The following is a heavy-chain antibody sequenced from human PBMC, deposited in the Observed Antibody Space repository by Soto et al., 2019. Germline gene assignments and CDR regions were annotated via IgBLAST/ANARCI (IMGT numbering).Heavy chain of an antibody. Sequence: GASVKVSCKASGYTFTSYAMHWVRQAPGQRLEWMGWISAGNGNTKYSQKFQGRVTITRDTSASTAYMELSSLRSEDTAVYYCPRDPTVTNYYFDYCRQRTLVTVSS. D-gene: IGHD4-17*01. CDR1: GYTFTSYA. CDR3: PRDPTVTNYYFDY. J-gene: IGHJ4*02. V-gene: IGHV1-3*01. CDR2: ISAGNGNT.